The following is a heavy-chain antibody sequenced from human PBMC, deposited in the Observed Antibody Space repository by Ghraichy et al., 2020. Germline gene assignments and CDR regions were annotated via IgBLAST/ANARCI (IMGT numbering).Heavy chain of an antibody. J-gene: IGHJ3*02. D-gene: IGHD2-21*02. CDR2: ISWNSGSI. CDR1: GFTFDDYA. V-gene: IGHV3-9*01. Sequence: LSLTCAASGFTFDDYAMHWVRQAPGKGLEWVSGISWNSGSIGYADSVKGRFTISRDNAKNSLYLQMNSLRAEDTALYYCAKDKVRGGDGFDAFDIWGQGTMVTVSS. CDR3: AKDKVRGGDGFDAFDI.